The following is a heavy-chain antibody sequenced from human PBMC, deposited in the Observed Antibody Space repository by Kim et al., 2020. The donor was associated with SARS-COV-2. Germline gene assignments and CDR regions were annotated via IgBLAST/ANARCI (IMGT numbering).Heavy chain of an antibody. CDR1: GGSISSYY. CDR2: IYYSGST. CDR3: ARRKVVATVLNAPYYGMDV. V-gene: IGHV4-59*08. Sequence: SETLSLTCTVSGGSISSYYWSWIRQPPGKGLEWIGYIYYSGSTNYNPSLKSRVTISVDTSKNQFSLKLSSVTAADTAVYYCARRKVVATVLNAPYYGMDVWGQGTTVTVSS. J-gene: IGHJ6*02. D-gene: IGHD4-17*01.